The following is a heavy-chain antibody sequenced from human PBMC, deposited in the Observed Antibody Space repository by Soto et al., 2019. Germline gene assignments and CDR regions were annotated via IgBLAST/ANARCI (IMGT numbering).Heavy chain of an antibody. CDR2: ISAYNGNT. Sequence: ASVKVSCKASGYTFTSYGISWVRQAPGQGLEWMGWISAYNGNTNYAQKLQGRVTMTTDTSTSTAYMELRSLRSDDTAVYYCARDREYYYYDSSGYKGDAFDIWGQGTMVTVSS. D-gene: IGHD3-22*01. CDR3: ARDREYYYYDSSGYKGDAFDI. V-gene: IGHV1-18*01. CDR1: GYTFTSYG. J-gene: IGHJ3*02.